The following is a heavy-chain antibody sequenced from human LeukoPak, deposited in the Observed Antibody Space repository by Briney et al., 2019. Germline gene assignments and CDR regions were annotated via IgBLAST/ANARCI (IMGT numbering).Heavy chain of an antibody. D-gene: IGHD3-10*01. V-gene: IGHV3-48*03. Sequence: PGGSLRLSCAASGFTFSSYEMNWVRQAPGKGLEWVSYISSSGSTIYYADSVKGRFTISRDNAKNSLYLQMNSLRAEDTAVYYCARGANYYGSGSFDYWGQGTLVTVSS. CDR1: GFTFSSYE. CDR2: ISSSGSTI. J-gene: IGHJ4*02. CDR3: ARGANYYGSGSFDY.